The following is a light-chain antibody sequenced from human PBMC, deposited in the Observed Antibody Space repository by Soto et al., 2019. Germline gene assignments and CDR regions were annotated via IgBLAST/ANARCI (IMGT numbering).Light chain of an antibody. Sequence: DIVMTQSPDSLAVSLGEAATINCKSSQSVFYISNNKNYLAWYQQKPGQPPKLLIYWASTRESGVPDRFSGSGSGTDFTHTISSLQAEDVAVYYCQHYYTTPYTFGQGTKLEIK. CDR2: WAS. CDR3: QHYYTTPYT. V-gene: IGKV4-1*01. J-gene: IGKJ2*01. CDR1: QSVFYISNNKNY.